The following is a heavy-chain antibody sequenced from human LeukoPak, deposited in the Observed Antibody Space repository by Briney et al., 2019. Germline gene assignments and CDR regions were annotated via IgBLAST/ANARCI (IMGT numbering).Heavy chain of an antibody. CDR1: GFTFSSYS. Sequence: GGSLRLSCAASGFTFSSYSMNWVRQAPGKGLEWVSSISSSSSYIYYADSVKGRFTISRDNAKNSLYLQMNSLRAEDTAVYYCARTSYSSSWYDDNWFDPWGQGTLVTVSS. CDR2: ISSSSSYI. CDR3: ARTSYSSSWYDDNWFDP. V-gene: IGHV3-21*01. J-gene: IGHJ5*02. D-gene: IGHD6-13*01.